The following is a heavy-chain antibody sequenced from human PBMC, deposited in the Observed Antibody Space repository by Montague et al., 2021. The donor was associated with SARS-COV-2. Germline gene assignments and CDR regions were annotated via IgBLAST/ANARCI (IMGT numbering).Heavy chain of an antibody. CDR2: IISSSSYI. D-gene: IGHD4-17*01. CDR1: EFTFSSYS. J-gene: IGHJ4*02. Sequence: SLILSCAASEFTFSSYSMNWVRQAPVKGLEWVSSIISSSSYIYYXDSVKGRFTISRDNANNSLYLQMNSLRAEDTAVYYCARTLTTVTSDYFDYWGQGTLVTVSS. CDR3: ARTLTTVTSDYFDY. V-gene: IGHV3-21*01.